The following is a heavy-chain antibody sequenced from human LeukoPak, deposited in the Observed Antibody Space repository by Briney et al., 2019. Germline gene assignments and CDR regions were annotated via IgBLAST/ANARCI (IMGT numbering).Heavy chain of an antibody. J-gene: IGHJ4*02. D-gene: IGHD3-10*01. Sequence: PGGSLRLSCAASGFTFSTYWMAWVRQAPGKGLEWVANIKQDDSGKNYVDSVRGRFTISRDNSKNSLYLQMNSLRADDTALYYCARDFGGALEYWGQGTLVTVSS. V-gene: IGHV3-7*01. CDR2: IKQDDSGK. CDR3: ARDFGGALEY. CDR1: GFTFSTYW.